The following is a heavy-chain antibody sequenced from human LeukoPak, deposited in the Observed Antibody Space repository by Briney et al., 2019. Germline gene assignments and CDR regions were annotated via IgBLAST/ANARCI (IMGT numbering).Heavy chain of an antibody. D-gene: IGHD6-6*01. CDR1: GYTFPSYF. CDR2: INPTGGST. J-gene: IGHJ4*02. Sequence: ASVKVSCKASGYTFPSYFMHWVRQAPGQGLEWMGIINPTGGSTTYAQKFQGRVTMTRDTSTSTVYMELSSLRSDDTTVYYCAGTAARRFDYWGQGTLVTVSS. V-gene: IGHV1-46*01. CDR3: AGTAARRFDY.